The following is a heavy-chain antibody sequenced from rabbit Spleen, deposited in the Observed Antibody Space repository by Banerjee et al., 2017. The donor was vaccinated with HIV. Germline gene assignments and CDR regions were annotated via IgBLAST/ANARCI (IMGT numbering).Heavy chain of an antibody. CDR2: IYAGSSNNA. Sequence: QSLEESGGGLVKPGASLTLTCKASGFSFNSGDDMCWVRQAPGKGLEWIACIYAGSSNNAYSATWAKGRFTISKASSTTVTLQMTSLTAADTATYFCVRDTSTSFSTYGMDLWGQGTLVTVS. D-gene: IGHD1-1*01. V-gene: IGHV1S40*01. J-gene: IGHJ6*01. CDR1: GFSFNSGDD. CDR3: VRDTSTSFSTYGMDL.